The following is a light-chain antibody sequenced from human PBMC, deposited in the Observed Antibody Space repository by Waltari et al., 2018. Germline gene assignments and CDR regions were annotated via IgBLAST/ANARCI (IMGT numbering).Light chain of an antibody. V-gene: IGLV1-47*01. CDR3: VAWDDSRSGRL. CDR1: TSNIGSHY. Sequence: QSVLTQPPSASGTPGQRVIISCSGGTSNIGSHYDYWYQHVPGTAPKLLIYKNDQRPSGVPDRFSASKSGTSASLAIVGLRSEDEATYYCVAWDDSRSGRLFGGGTKVTVL. J-gene: IGLJ2*01. CDR2: KND.